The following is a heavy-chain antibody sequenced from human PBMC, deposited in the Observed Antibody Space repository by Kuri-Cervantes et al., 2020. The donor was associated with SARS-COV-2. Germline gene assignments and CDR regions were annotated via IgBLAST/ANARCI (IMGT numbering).Heavy chain of an antibody. D-gene: IGHD3-22*01. CDR1: GFTFSSYA. CDR2: ISGSGGST. J-gene: IGHJ4*02. Sequence: GSPQISLAASGFTFSSYAMSWVRQAPGKGLEWVAAISGSGGSTYYADSVKGRFTISRDNSKNTLYLQMNSLRAEDTAVYYCAKDVSAYYYGSWGQGTLVTVSS. CDR3: AKDVSAYYYGS. V-gene: IGHV3-23*01.